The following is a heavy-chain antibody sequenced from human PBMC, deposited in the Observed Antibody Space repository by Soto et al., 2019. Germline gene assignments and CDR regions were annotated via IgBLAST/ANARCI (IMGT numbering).Heavy chain of an antibody. CDR2: IYYSGST. V-gene: IGHV4-4*08. CDR1: GGSISSYY. CDR3: ARDPYQSSNYYGSEFDY. D-gene: IGHD3-10*01. Sequence: PSEPLSLTCTVSGGSISSYYWSWIRQPPGKVLEWIGYIYYSGSTNYNPSLKSRLTISRDNAKNSLYLQMNSLRAEDTAVYYCARDPYQSSNYYGSEFDYWGQGSLVTVSS. J-gene: IGHJ4*02.